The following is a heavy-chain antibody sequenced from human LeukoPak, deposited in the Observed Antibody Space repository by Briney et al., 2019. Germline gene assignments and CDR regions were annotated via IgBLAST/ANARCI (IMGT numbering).Heavy chain of an antibody. CDR2: IYYTRIT. CDR1: RGSISSYF. D-gene: IGHD3-22*01. Sequence: PETLSLTSTVSRGSISSYFWNWIRQPPGEGLQWIGYIYYTRITNYNPSLRSRVTISVDTSKNQFSLKLTSVTAADTAVYYCAASLEFYDTSGYYCPHYWGQGTLVTVSS. CDR3: AASLEFYDTSGYYCPHY. J-gene: IGHJ4*02. V-gene: IGHV4-59*01.